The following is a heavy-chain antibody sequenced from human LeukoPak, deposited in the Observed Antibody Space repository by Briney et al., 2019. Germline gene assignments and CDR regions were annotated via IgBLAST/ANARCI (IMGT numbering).Heavy chain of an antibody. CDR3: ARGPSRGYCSGGSCRKFDY. V-gene: IGHV4-34*01. Sequence: PSETLSLTCVVYGGSFSGFYWTWIRQPPGKGLEWIGEINHSGSTNYNPSLKSRVTISVDTSKNQFSLKLSSVTAADTAVYYCARGPSRGYCSGGSCRKFDYWGQGTLVTVSS. CDR1: GGSFSGFY. D-gene: IGHD2-15*01. CDR2: INHSGST. J-gene: IGHJ4*02.